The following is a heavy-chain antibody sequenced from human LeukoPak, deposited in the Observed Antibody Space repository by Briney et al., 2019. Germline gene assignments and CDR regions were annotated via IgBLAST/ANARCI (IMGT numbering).Heavy chain of an antibody. V-gene: IGHV3-21*01. Sequence: GGSLRLSCAASGFTFSSYSMNWVRQAPGKGLEWVSSISSSSSYIYYADSVKGRFTISRDNAKNSLYLQMNSPRAEDTAVYYCARVLTVYDSSGYYWGQGTLVTVSS. CDR3: ARVLTVYDSSGYY. CDR2: ISSSSSYI. J-gene: IGHJ4*02. CDR1: GFTFSSYS. D-gene: IGHD3-22*01.